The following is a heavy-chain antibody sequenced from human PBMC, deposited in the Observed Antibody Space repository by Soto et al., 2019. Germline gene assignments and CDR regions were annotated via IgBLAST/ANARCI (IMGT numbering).Heavy chain of an antibody. J-gene: IGHJ3*02. V-gene: IGHV3-73*01. Sequence: GGSLRLSCAASGFTFSASAMHWVRQASGKGLEKVNRIRSKANSDAIAYAASVKGRFTISRDASKNTAYLQMNSLKTEDTAVYYCVRYCSGGSCPDAFDIWGQGTMVTVSS. CDR3: VRYCSGGSCPDAFDI. CDR2: IRSKANSDAI. D-gene: IGHD2-15*01. CDR1: GFTFSASA.